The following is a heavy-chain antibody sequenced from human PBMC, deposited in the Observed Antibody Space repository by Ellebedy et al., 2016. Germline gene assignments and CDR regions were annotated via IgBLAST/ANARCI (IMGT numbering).Heavy chain of an antibody. CDR2: LSGGVGNT. J-gene: IGHJ4*02. CDR1: EFTFSTYW. D-gene: IGHD1-26*01. Sequence: GGSLRLSCEASEFTFSTYWMNWVRQAPGKGLEWVSSLSGGVGNTYYADSVKGRFTISRDNAKNSLYLQMNSLRAEDTAVYYCARSVGSFDYWGQGTLVTVSS. CDR3: ARSVGSFDY. V-gene: IGHV3-21*01.